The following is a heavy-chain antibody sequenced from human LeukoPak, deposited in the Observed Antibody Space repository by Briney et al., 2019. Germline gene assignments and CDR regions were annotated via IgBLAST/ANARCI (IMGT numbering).Heavy chain of an antibody. CDR2: ISSSGSTI. D-gene: IGHD5-12*01. CDR3: ARDGSQWLRPSDY. CDR1: GFTFSDYY. J-gene: IGHJ4*02. V-gene: IGHV3-11*01. Sequence: GGSLGLSCAASGFTFSDYYMSWIRQAPGKGLEWVSYISSSGSTIYYADSVKGRFTISRDNAKNSLYLQMNSLRAEDTAVYYCARDGSQWLRPSDYWGQGTLVTVSS.